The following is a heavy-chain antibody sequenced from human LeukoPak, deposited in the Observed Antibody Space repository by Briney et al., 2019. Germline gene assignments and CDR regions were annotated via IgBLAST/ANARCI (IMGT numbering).Heavy chain of an antibody. J-gene: IGHJ4*02. V-gene: IGHV1-18*01. CDR1: GYTFTSYT. D-gene: IGHD1-26*01. CDR3: AREGGSFFDY. Sequence: ASVKVSCKASGYTFTSYTISWVRQAPGQGLEWMGWISVYNGNTNYAQRLQGRVTMTTGISTSTAYMELRSLRSDDTAVYYCAREGGSFFDYWGQGTLVTVSS. CDR2: ISVYNGNT.